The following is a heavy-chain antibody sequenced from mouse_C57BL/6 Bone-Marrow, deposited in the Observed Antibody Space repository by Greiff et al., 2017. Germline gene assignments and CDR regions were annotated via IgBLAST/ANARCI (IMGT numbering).Heavy chain of an antibody. V-gene: IGHV14-4*01. J-gene: IGHJ4*01. CDR3: TTAITTVSRGYAMDY. D-gene: IGHD1-1*01. Sequence: VQLQQSGAELVRPGASVKLSCTASGFNIKDDYMHWVKQRPEQGLEWIGWIDPENGDTEYASKFQGKATITADTSSNTAYLQLSRLTSEDTAVYYCTTAITTVSRGYAMDYWGQGTSVTVSS. CDR2: IDPENGDT. CDR1: GFNIKDDY.